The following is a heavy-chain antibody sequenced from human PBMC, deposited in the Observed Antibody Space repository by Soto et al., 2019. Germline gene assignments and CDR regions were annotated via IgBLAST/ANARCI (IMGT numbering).Heavy chain of an antibody. D-gene: IGHD3-10*01. J-gene: IGHJ6*03. CDR1: GYTFTSYD. CDR3: ARSITMVRGVMPGLVYYYYMDV. Sequence: ASVKVSCKASGYTFTSYDINWVRQATGQGLEWMGWMNPNSGNTGYAQKFQGRVTMTRNTSISTAYMELSSLRSEDTAVYYCARSITMVRGVMPGLVYYYYMDVWGKGTTVTVSS. CDR2: MNPNSGNT. V-gene: IGHV1-8*01.